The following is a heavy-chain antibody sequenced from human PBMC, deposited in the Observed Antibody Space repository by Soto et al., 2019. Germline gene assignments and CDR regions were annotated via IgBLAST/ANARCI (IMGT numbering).Heavy chain of an antibody. CDR1: GYTLRNFG. Sequence: QIQLLQSGAEVKKPGASVKVTSKASGYTLRNFGISWGRQAPGQGIEWMGWISAYNANANYAQKFQGRLTMTADTSTSTAYMELRSLRSDDTAVYYCARENSYFDYWGQGTLVTVSS. V-gene: IGHV1-18*01. J-gene: IGHJ4*02. CDR2: ISAYNANA. CDR3: ARENSYFDY.